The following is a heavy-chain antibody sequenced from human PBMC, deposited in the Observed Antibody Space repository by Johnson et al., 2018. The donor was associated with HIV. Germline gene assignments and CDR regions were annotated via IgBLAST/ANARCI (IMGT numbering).Heavy chain of an antibody. CDR2: IKQDGSEK. CDR1: GFTFSSSW. V-gene: IGHV3-7*03. J-gene: IGHJ3*02. D-gene: IGHD3-16*01. Sequence: VQLVESGGGLVQPGGSLRLSCAASGFTFSSSWMSWVRQAPGKGLEWVANIKQDGSEKYYVDSVKGRFTISRDNARNSLYLQMNSLKVEDTALYYCAKDLAIYDYVWEGVFDIWGQGTMVTVSS. CDR3: AKDLAIYDYVWEGVFDI.